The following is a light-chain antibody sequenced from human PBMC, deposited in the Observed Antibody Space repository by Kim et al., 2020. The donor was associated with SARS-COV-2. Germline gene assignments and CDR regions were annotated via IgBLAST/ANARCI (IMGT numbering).Light chain of an antibody. Sequence: ASVGDRVASTSRASQYISNYLAWYQHNPGQAPKLLIYGVSTLASGVPSRFSGSGSETEFALTISSLQPEDFATDSCQQFFIYPRTFGQGTKVDIK. CDR1: QYISNY. CDR2: GVS. V-gene: IGKV1-9*01. CDR3: QQFFIYPRT. J-gene: IGKJ1*01.